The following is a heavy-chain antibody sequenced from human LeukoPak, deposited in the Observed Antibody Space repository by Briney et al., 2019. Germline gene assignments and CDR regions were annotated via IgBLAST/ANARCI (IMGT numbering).Heavy chain of an antibody. Sequence: ASVKVSCKASGYTFTGYYMHGVRPAPGQGVEWMGWINPNSGGTNYAQKFQGRVTMTRDTSISTAYMELSSLRSDDTAVYYCARGDYEGANDYWGQGTLVTVSS. CDR1: GYTFTGYY. D-gene: IGHD4-17*01. V-gene: IGHV1-2*02. CDR2: INPNSGGT. CDR3: ARGDYEGANDY. J-gene: IGHJ4*02.